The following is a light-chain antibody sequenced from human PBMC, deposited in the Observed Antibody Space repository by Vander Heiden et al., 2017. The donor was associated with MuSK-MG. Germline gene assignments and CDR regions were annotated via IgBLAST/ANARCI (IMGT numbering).Light chain of an antibody. CDR2: KAS. Sequence: DIQMTQSPSTLSASVGDGVTITCRASQSISSWLAWYQQKPGKAPKLLIYKASSLESGVPSRFSGSGSGTEFTLTISSLQPDDFATYYCQQYNSLVTFGQGTKVEIK. CDR1: QSISSW. V-gene: IGKV1-5*03. J-gene: IGKJ1*01. CDR3: QQYNSLVT.